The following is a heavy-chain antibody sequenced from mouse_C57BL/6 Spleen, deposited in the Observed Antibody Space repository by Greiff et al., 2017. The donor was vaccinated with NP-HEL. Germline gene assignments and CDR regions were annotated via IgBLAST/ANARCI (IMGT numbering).Heavy chain of an antibody. CDR2: INPSSGYT. Sequence: VQLQQSGAELARPGASVKMSCKASGYTFTSYTMHWVKQRPGQGLEWIGYINPSSGYTKYNQKFKDKATLTADNSSSTAYMQLSSLTSEDSAVYYCASSPNWSGYFDYWGQGTTLTVSS. V-gene: IGHV1-4*01. J-gene: IGHJ2*01. CDR3: ASSPNWSGYFDY. D-gene: IGHD4-1*01. CDR1: GYTFTSYT.